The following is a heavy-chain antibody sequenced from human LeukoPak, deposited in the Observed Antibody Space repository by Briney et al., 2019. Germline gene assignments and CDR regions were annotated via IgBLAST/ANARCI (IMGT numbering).Heavy chain of an antibody. D-gene: IGHD2-2*01. CDR2: ISWNSGSI. J-gene: IGHJ2*01. CDR1: GFTFDDYA. CDR3: AKERVPTAYRKCFDL. V-gene: IGHV3-9*01. Sequence: GRSLRLSCAASGFTFDDYAMHWVRQAPGKGLEWVSGISWNSGSIGYADSVKGRFTISRDNAKNSLYLQMNSLRAEDTALYYCAKERVPTAYRKCFDLWGRGTLVTVSS.